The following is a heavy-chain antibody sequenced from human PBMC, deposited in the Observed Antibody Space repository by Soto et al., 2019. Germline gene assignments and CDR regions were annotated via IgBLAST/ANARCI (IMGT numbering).Heavy chain of an antibody. Sequence: KPSETLSLTCTVSGGSISSGGYYWSWIRQHPGKGLEWIGYIYYSGSTYYNPSLKSRVTISVDTSKNQFSLKLSSVTAADTAVYYCAREAGFGWNYGGMDVWGQGTTVTVSS. CDR3: AREAGFGWNYGGMDV. CDR2: IYYSGST. CDR1: GGSISSGGYY. D-gene: IGHD6-19*01. J-gene: IGHJ6*02. V-gene: IGHV4-31*03.